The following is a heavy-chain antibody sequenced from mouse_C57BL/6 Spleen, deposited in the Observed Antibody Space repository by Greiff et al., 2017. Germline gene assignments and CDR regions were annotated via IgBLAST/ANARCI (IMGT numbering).Heavy chain of an antibody. J-gene: IGHJ2*01. Sequence: EVNVVESEGGLVQPGSSMKLSCTASGFTFSDYYMAWVRQVPEKGLEWVANINYDGSSTYYLDSLKSRFIISRDNAKNILYLQMSSLKSEDTATYYCARDQGYGSFDYWGQGTTLTVSS. CDR1: GFTFSDYY. D-gene: IGHD1-1*01. CDR2: INYDGSST. V-gene: IGHV5-16*01. CDR3: ARDQGYGSFDY.